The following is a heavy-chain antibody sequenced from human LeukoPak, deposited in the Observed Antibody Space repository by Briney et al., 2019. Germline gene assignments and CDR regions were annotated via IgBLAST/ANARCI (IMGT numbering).Heavy chain of an antibody. V-gene: IGHV4-39*01. J-gene: IGHJ3*02. CDR2: IYYSGST. D-gene: IGHD3-10*01. CDR3: ASKRGFRYDAFDI. Sequence: PSETLSLTCTVSGGSISSSSYYWGWIRQPPGKGLEWIGSIYYSGSTYYNPSLKSRVTISVDTSKNQFSLKLSSVTAADTAVYYCASKRGFRYDAFDIWGQGTMVTVSS. CDR1: GGSISSSSYY.